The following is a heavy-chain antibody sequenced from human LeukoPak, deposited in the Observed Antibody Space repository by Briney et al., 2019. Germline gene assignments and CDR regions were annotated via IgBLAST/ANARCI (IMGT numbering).Heavy chain of an antibody. D-gene: IGHD3-3*01. CDR1: GGSISSSSYY. Sequence: KSSETLSLTCTVSGGSISSSSYYWAWIRPPPGKGLEWIGSIYYSGSTHYNPSLKSRVTISVDTSENQFSLKLSSVTAADTAVYYCASLIRLLEWPWLWWFDPWGQGTLVTVSS. J-gene: IGHJ5*02. V-gene: IGHV4-39*01. CDR2: IYYSGST. CDR3: ASLIRLLEWPWLWWFDP.